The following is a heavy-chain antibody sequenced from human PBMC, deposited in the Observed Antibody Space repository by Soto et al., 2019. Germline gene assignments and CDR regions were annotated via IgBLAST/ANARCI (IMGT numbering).Heavy chain of an antibody. CDR1: GFTFSSYA. J-gene: IGHJ4*02. V-gene: IGHV3-23*01. D-gene: IGHD3-22*01. CDR3: AKNPKRYYDSSGYLPY. CDR2: ISGSGGST. Sequence: GGSLRLSCAASGFTFSSYAMSWVRQAPGKGLEWVSAISGSGGSTYYADSVKGRFTISRDNSENTLYLQMNSLRAEDTAVYYCAKNPKRYYDSSGYLPYWGQGTLVTVSS.